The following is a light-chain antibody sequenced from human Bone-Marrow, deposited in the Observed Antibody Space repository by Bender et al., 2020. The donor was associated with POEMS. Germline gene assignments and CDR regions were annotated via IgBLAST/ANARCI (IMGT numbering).Light chain of an antibody. CDR3: CSYSGNSNPLV. V-gene: IGLV2-14*02. J-gene: IGLJ1*01. CDR2: DGV. CDR1: SSDIGGYNL. Sequence: QSALTQPASVSGSPGQSITISCTGSSSDIGGYNLVSWYQQHPGKAPKLILYDGVKRPSGVSNRFSGSKSGNTASLTISGLQAEDEADYYCCSYSGNSNPLVFGTGTKVTVL.